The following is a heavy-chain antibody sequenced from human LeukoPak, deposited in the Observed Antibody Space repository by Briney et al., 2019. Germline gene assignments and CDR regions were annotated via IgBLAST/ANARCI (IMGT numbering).Heavy chain of an antibody. CDR1: GGSIISSSYY. CDR3: ARLDGYCSSTSCYDDAFDI. Sequence: SETLSLTCTVSGGSIISSSYYWGWIRQPPGKGLEWIGSIYYSGSTYYNPSLKSRVTISVYTSKNQFSLKLSSVTAADTAVYYCARLDGYCSSTSCYDDAFDIWGQGTMVTVSS. V-gene: IGHV4-39*01. CDR2: IYYSGST. D-gene: IGHD2-2*03. J-gene: IGHJ3*02.